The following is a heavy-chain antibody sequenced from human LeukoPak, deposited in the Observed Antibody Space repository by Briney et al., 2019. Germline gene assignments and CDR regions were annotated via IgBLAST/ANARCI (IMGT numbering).Heavy chain of an antibody. CDR2: IKTDGSIT. CDR3: ARAPRYCSGGTCYSYFDY. CDR1: GFSFSVYW. V-gene: IGHV3-74*01. Sequence: GGSLRLSCAASGFSFSVYWMHWVRHAPGKGPVWVSRIKTDGSITDYADFVKGRFTISRDNAKNTLYLQMNSLRAEDTAIYYCARAPRYCSGGTCYSYFDYWGQGALVTVSS. J-gene: IGHJ4*02. D-gene: IGHD2-15*01.